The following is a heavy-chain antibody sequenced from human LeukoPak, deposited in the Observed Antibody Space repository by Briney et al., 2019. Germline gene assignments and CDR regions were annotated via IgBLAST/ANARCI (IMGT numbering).Heavy chain of an antibody. J-gene: IGHJ3*02. D-gene: IGHD1-26*01. V-gene: IGHV3-74*01. Sequence: GGSLRLSCAASGFTFSRYWTHWVRQAPGKGLVWVSRIKYDGSKTSYADFVKGRFTISRDNAKNTLYLQMNSLRAEDAAVYYCARDPQGGSGSDPHDAFDIWGQGTMVTVSS. CDR1: GFTFSRYW. CDR2: IKYDGSKT. CDR3: ARDPQGGSGSDPHDAFDI.